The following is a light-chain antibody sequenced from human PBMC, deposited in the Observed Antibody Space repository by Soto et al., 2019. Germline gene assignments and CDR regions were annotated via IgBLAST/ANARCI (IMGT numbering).Light chain of an antibody. CDR3: QQRSNWPPAYT. J-gene: IGKJ2*01. CDR2: DAS. Sequence: EIVLTQSPATLSLSPGERATLSCRASQSVSRYLAWYQQKPGQAPRLLIYDASNRATGIPARFSGSGSGTDFTLTISSLEPDDFAVYYCQQRSNWPPAYTLGQGTKLEIK. V-gene: IGKV3-11*01. CDR1: QSVSRY.